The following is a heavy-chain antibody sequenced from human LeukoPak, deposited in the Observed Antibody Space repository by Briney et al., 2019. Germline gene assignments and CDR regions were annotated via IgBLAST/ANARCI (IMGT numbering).Heavy chain of an antibody. Sequence: GGSLRLSCAASGFTFSSYSMNWVRQAPGKGLEWVSYISSSSSYIYYADSVKGRFTISRDNAKNSLYLQMNSLRVEDTAVYYCGRVALDTSMIHYWGQGTLVTVSS. J-gene: IGHJ4*02. D-gene: IGHD5-18*01. V-gene: IGHV3-21*01. CDR1: GFTFSSYS. CDR2: ISSSSSYI. CDR3: GRVALDTSMIHY.